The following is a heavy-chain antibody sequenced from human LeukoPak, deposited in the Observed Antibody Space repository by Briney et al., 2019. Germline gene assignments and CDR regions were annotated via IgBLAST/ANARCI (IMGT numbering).Heavy chain of an antibody. Sequence: GGSLRLSCAASGFTFDDYSMHWVRQTPGKGLDWVAGITWNSGIRGYADSVKGRFTISRDNDKSFVYLEMNSLRTEDTAVYYCVKDFEYSSSFWDAFDVWGQGTMVTVSS. J-gene: IGHJ3*01. V-gene: IGHV3-9*01. CDR1: GFTFDDYS. CDR3: VKDFEYSSSFWDAFDV. CDR2: ITWNSGIR. D-gene: IGHD6-6*01.